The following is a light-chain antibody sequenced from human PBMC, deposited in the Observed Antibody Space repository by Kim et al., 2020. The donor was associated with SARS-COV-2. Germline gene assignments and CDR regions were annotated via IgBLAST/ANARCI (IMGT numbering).Light chain of an antibody. CDR1: QDISIC. J-gene: IGKJ4*01. CDR2: DTS. CDR3: QQCDFLPVT. V-gene: IGKV1-33*01. Sequence: DIQMTQSPSFLSASVGDRITITCQASQDISICLNWYQQKPGRAPKLLIYDTSNLEGGVPSGFSGSGSGTHFTFTIASLQPEDVATYYCQQCDFLPVTFGGGTKVDIK.